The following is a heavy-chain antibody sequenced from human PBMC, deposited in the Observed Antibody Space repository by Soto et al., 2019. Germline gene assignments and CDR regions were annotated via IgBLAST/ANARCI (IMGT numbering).Heavy chain of an antibody. CDR3: ATGEFHWLYLDY. CDR2: IKGKADAETT. J-gene: IGHJ4*02. Sequence: PGGSLRLSCAASGFNFPKAWINWVRQAPGKGLEWVGRIKGKADAETTDLAAPVKGRFAISRDDSKNTLFLHMNGLKIEDTAVYYCATGEFHWLYLDYWGRGTLVTVSS. D-gene: IGHD2-2*02. V-gene: IGHV3-15*07. CDR1: GFNFPKAW.